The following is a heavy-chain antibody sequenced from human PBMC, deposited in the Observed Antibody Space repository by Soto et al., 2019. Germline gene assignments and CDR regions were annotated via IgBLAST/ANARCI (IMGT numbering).Heavy chain of an antibody. J-gene: IGHJ6*03. D-gene: IGHD6-19*01. V-gene: IGHV1-2*04. Sequence: ASVKVSCKASGYTFTGYYMHWVRQAPGQGLEWMGWINPNSSGTNYAQKFQGWVTMTRDTSISTAYMELSRLRSDDTAVYYCARDIGYSSGYYYYYMDVWGKGTTVTVSS. CDR2: INPNSSGT. CDR1: GYTFTGYY. CDR3: ARDIGYSSGYYYYYMDV.